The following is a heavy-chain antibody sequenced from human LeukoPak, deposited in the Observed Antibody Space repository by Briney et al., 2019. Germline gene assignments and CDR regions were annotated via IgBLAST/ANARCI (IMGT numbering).Heavy chain of an antibody. D-gene: IGHD2-15*01. Sequence: SETLSLTCAVYGGSFSGYYWTWVRQPPGKGLEWVGEINHRGSTHYNPSLRSRVTISVDTSKKQFSLRLSSVTAADTAVYYCARPQDGPYYMDVWGNGTTVTVSS. V-gene: IGHV4-34*01. J-gene: IGHJ6*03. CDR1: GGSFSGYY. CDR2: INHRGST. CDR3: ARPQDGPYYMDV.